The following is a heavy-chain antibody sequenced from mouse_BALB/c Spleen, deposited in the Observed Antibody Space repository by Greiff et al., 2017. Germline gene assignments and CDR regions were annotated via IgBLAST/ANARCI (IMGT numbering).Heavy chain of an antibody. Sequence: QVQLQQPGAELVKPGASVKLSCKASGYTFTSYWMHWVKQRPGQGLEWIGEIDPSDSYTNYNQKFKGKATLTVDKSSSTAYMQLSSLTSEDSAVYYCARSDPSTMITAWYFDVWGAGTTVTVSS. J-gene: IGHJ1*01. D-gene: IGHD2-4*01. CDR3: ARSDPSTMITAWYFDV. CDR2: IDPSDSYT. CDR1: GYTFTSYW. V-gene: IGHV1-69*02.